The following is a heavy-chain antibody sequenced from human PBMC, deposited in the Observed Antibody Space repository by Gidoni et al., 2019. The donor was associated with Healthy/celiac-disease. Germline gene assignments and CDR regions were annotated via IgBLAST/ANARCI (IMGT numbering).Heavy chain of an antibody. J-gene: IGHJ4*02. CDR1: GFTFSNAW. V-gene: IGHV3-15*01. CDR2: IKSKTDGGTT. Sequence: EVQLVESGGGLVKPGGSLRLSCADYGFTFSNAWMSWVRQAPGTGLEWVGRIKSKTDGGTTDYAAPVKGRFTISRDDSKNTLYLQMNSLKTEDTAVYYCTTGGTYCSGGSCYFDYWGQGTLVTVSS. D-gene: IGHD2-15*01. CDR3: TTGGTYCSGGSCYFDY.